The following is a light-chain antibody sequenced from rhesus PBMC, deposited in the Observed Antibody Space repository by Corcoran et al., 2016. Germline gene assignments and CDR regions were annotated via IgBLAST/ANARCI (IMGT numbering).Light chain of an antibody. CDR1: QGISSW. V-gene: IGKV1-19*01. Sequence: DIQMTQSPSSLSASVGDKVTITCHASQGISSWLAWYQQKPGKGPKPLIYAASRLKRGVPSRFSGCGSGTDYTLTLSILRPEDLATYFCQQYDDLPYSFGHGAKVEIK. CDR2: AAS. CDR3: QQYDDLPYS. J-gene: IGKJ2*01.